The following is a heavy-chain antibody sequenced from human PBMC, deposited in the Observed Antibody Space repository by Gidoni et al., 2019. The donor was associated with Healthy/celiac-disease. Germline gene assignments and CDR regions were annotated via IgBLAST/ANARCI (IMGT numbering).Heavy chain of an antibody. CDR2: INHSGST. V-gene: IGHV4-34*01. J-gene: IGHJ1*01. D-gene: IGHD5-18*01. Sequence: QVQLHQWGAGLFKPSESLSLTCAVYGGSFSGYYWSWIRQPPGKGLEWIGEINHSGSTNYNPYLKSRVTISVDTSKNQFSLKLSSVTAADTAVYYCARGRGRGYSYGGGYFQHWGQGTLVTVSS. CDR1: GGSFSGYY. CDR3: ARGRGRGYSYGGGYFQH.